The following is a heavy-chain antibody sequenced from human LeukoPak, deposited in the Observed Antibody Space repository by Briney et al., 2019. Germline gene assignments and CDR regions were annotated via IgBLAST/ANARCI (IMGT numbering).Heavy chain of an antibody. CDR1: GYTLTSYD. CDR3: ARGLNGNYDSGAYAY. J-gene: IGHJ4*02. Sequence: ASVKVSCKASGYTLTSYDISWARQAPGQGLEWMAWMNPNNANTGYGQKFQGRVTLTKNIAINTAYMELSSLRPEDTAVYYCARGLNGNYDSGAYAYWGQGTLVTVSS. D-gene: IGHD3-22*01. V-gene: IGHV1-8*01. CDR2: MNPNNANT.